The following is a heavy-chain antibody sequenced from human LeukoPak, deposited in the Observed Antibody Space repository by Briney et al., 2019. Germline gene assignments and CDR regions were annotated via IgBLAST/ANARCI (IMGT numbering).Heavy chain of an antibody. V-gene: IGHV1-69*13. CDR2: IIPIFGTA. CDR1: GGTFSSYA. J-gene: IGHJ4*02. CDR3: AREGKSTMVRGVIIPYFDY. Sequence: SVKVSCKASGGTFSSYAISWVRQAPGQGLEWMGGIIPIFGTANYAQKFQGRVTITADESTSTAYMELSSLRSEDTAVYYCAREGKSTMVRGVIIPYFDYWGQGTLVTVSS. D-gene: IGHD3-10*01.